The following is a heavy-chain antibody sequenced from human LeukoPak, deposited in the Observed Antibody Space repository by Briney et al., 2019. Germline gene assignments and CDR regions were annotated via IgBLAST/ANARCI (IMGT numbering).Heavy chain of an antibody. CDR2: ISGGYSYI. CDR1: GFTFTNYY. D-gene: IGHD5-12*01. Sequence: GGSLRLSCTASGFTFTNYYLNWVRQAPGKGLEWVSSISGGYSYINYAASVKGRFTISRDSAKNSLFLQMDSLRAEDTAVYYCARAFGGYDSQHFYYYMDVWGKGTTVTVSS. CDR3: ARAFGGYDSQHFYYYMDV. J-gene: IGHJ6*03. V-gene: IGHV3-21*06.